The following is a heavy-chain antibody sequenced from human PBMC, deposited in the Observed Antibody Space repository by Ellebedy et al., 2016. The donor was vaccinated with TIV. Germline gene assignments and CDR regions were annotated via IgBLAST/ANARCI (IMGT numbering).Heavy chain of an antibody. Sequence: GESLKISXAASGFTFSRYAMSWVRQAPGKGLEWVSGLTAGGDTTYYTDSVKGRFTIPRDNSKNTLYLQMNSLRAEDTAVYYCARIPTTVTKPSEVYFDYWGQGTLVTVSS. CDR3: ARIPTTVTKPSEVYFDY. V-gene: IGHV3-23*01. CDR1: GFTFSRYA. J-gene: IGHJ4*02. D-gene: IGHD4-11*01. CDR2: LTAGGDTT.